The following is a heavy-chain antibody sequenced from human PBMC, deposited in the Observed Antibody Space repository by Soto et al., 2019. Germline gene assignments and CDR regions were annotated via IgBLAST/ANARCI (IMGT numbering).Heavy chain of an antibody. J-gene: IGHJ4*02. Sequence: QVQLQESGPGLLKPSDTLSLTCAVSGSSISSWNYWGWIRQPPAKGLEWIGPMYYSGHISHNSSLLSRVAVEVDTSKNQFSLRLSSVTAEDTAVYYCATIAEIGGPIDYWGQGILVTVSS. V-gene: IGHV4-28*05. CDR1: GSSISSWNY. CDR2: MYYSGHI. D-gene: IGHD1-26*01. CDR3: ATIAEIGGPIDY.